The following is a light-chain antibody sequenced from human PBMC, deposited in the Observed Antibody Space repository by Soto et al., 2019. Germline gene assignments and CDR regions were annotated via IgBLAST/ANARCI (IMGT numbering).Light chain of an antibody. CDR1: TSDVGTYNL. CDR3: RSYAGTGTWI. CDR2: EVT. J-gene: IGLJ2*01. V-gene: IGLV2-23*02. Sequence: QSALTQPASVSGFPGQSITISCTGTTSDVGTYNLVSWYQQYPGKAPQVVISEVTKRPSGVSDRFSGSKSGNMASLTISGLQAEDEADYYCRSYAGTGTWIFGGGTKLTVL.